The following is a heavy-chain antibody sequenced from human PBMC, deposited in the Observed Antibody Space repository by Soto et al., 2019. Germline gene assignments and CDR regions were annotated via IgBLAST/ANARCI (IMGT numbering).Heavy chain of an antibody. D-gene: IGHD1-26*01. CDR2: ISYDGSNK. V-gene: IGHV3-30-3*01. CDR3: ARDGNYVDY. CDR1: VFTCSSYA. Sequence: GTLRLSCAASVFTCSSYAMHWVRQAPGKGLEWVAVISYDGSNKYYADSVKGRFTISRDNSKNTLYLQMNSLRAEDTAVYYCARDGNYVDYWGQGTLVTVSS. J-gene: IGHJ4*02.